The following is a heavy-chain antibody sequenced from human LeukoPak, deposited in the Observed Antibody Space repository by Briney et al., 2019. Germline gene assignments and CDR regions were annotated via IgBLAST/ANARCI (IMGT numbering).Heavy chain of an antibody. V-gene: IGHV3-23*01. J-gene: IGHJ4*02. CDR3: AKRGSVIGRGYFDY. Sequence: GGSLRLSCAASGFTFDDYGMGWVRQAPGKGLEWVSGISGSGGSTYYADSVKGRFTISRDNSKNTLYLQMNSLRAEDTAVYYCAKRGSVIGRGYFDYWGQGTLVTVSS. D-gene: IGHD2/OR15-2a*01. CDR1: GFTFDDYG. CDR2: ISGSGGST.